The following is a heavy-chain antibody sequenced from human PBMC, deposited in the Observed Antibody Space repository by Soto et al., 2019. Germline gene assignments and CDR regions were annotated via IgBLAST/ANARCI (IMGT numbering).Heavy chain of an antibody. Sequence: QVPLVQSGAEVKKPGASVKVSCKASGYTFINYAMHWVRQAPGQRLEWMGWINGGNGNTKYSQKLQGRVTMTRDTSATTAYMELSSLRSEDTAVYYCARGTSLYAFDIWGQGTMVTVSS. J-gene: IGHJ3*02. CDR3: ARGTSLYAFDI. CDR2: INGGNGNT. V-gene: IGHV1-3*01. CDR1: GYTFINYA.